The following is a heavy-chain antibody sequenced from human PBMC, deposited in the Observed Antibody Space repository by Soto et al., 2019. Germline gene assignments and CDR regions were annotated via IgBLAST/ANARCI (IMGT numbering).Heavy chain of an antibody. D-gene: IGHD2-15*01. J-gene: IGHJ5*02. Sequence: SQTLSLTCAISGDSVXSNSAAWNWIRQSPSRGLEWLGRTYYRSKWYNDYAVSVKSRITINPDTSKNQFSLQLNSVTPEDTAVYYCARAYCSRGSCGAWSNWFDPWGQGTLVTVPQ. V-gene: IGHV6-1*01. CDR3: ARAYCSRGSCGAWSNWFDP. CDR2: TYYRSKWYN. CDR1: GDSVXSNSAA.